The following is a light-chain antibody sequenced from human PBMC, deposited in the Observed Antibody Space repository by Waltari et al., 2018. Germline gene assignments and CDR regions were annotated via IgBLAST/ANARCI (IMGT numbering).Light chain of an antibody. CDR3: QQSSGNPPWT. CDR1: RYINKY. V-gene: IGKV1-39*01. J-gene: IGKJ1*01. Sequence: DIQMTQSPSSLSAFVGARVTVTCRASRYINKYLNWYQQKSGKPPKLLIYAASSLQSGVPSRFSGSGSGTEFTLTISGLQDEDSATYYCQQSSGNPPWTFGQGTKVEI. CDR2: AAS.